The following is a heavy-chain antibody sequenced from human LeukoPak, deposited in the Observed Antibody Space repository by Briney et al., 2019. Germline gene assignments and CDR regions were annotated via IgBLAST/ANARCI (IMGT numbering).Heavy chain of an antibody. V-gene: IGHV3-30*18. CDR2: ISYDGSNK. CDR1: GFTFSSFA. J-gene: IGHJ4*02. CDR3: AKAVTGHYIDY. Sequence: GGSLRLSCAASGFTFSSFAMSWVRQAPGKGLEWVAVISYDGSNKNYAGSVKGRFTISRDNSKSTLYLQMNSLRAEDTAVYYCAKAVTGHYIDYWGQGTLVTVSS. D-gene: IGHD6-19*01.